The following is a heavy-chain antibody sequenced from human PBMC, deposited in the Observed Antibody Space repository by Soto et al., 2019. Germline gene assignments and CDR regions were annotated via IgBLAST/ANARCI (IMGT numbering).Heavy chain of an antibody. J-gene: IGHJ3*02. CDR2: INSDGSST. D-gene: IGHD5-12*01. CDR1: GFTFSSYW. V-gene: IGHV3-74*01. CDR3: AREMATRMGIDAFDI. Sequence: GGSLRLSCAASGFTFSSYWMHWVRQAPGKGLVWVSRINSDGSSTSYADSVKGRFTISRDNAKNTLYLQMSSLRAEDTAEYYCAREMATRMGIDAFDIWGQGTMVTVSS.